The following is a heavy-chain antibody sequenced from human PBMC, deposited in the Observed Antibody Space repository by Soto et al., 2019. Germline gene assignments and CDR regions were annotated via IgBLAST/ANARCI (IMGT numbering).Heavy chain of an antibody. CDR3: ARGGISHWAYFYYMDV. V-gene: IGHV4-34*01. J-gene: IGHJ6*03. Sequence: SETLSLTCAVYGGSFSGYYWNWIRQPPGKGLEWVGEINHSGSTNYNPSLKSRVTMSLDTSKNQFSLTLNSVTAADTATYYCARGGISHWAYFYYMDVWDRGTTVTVSS. D-gene: IGHD2-21*01. CDR1: GGSFSGYY. CDR2: INHSGST.